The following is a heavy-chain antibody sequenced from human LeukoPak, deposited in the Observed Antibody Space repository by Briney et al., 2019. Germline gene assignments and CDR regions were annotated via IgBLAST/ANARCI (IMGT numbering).Heavy chain of an antibody. J-gene: IGHJ3*02. CDR3: AGHLSSSHGDAFDI. CDR1: GYTFTDYY. D-gene: IGHD6-13*01. V-gene: IGHV1-2*02. CDR2: INPNSGGT. Sequence: ASVKVSCKASGYTFTDYYVHWVRQAPGQGLEWMGWINPNSGGTNYAQNFQGRVTMTRDTSISTAYMELSRLTSDDTAVYYCAGHLSSSHGDAFDIWGQGTMVTVSS.